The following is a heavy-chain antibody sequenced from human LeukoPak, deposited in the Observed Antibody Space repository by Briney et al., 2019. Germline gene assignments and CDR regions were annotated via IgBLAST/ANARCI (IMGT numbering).Heavy chain of an antibody. CDR2: FAPEDGET. CDR3: ATMAERFGYYYGMDV. Sequence: GASVKVSCKVSGYTLTELSMHWVRQAPRNGLEWMGGFAPEDGETIYAQKFQGRVAMTEDTSTDTAYMELSSLRSEDTAVYYCATMAERFGYYYGMDVWGQGTTVTVSS. J-gene: IGHJ6*02. V-gene: IGHV1-24*01. CDR1: GYTLTELS. D-gene: IGHD3-3*01.